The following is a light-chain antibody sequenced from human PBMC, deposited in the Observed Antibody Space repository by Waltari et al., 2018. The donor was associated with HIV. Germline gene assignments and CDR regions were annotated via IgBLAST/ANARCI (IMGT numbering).Light chain of an antibody. CDR2: SNN. Sequence: QSVLTQPPSASGTPGQRVTISCSGNSSTIGSNSVKWYQLHPGTAPKLLIYSNNQRPSGIPDRFSGSKSGTSASLAISGRQSEDEADYYCAAWDDSLKGYVFGTGTKVTVL. V-gene: IGLV1-44*01. CDR3: AAWDDSLKGYV. J-gene: IGLJ1*01. CDR1: SSTIGSNS.